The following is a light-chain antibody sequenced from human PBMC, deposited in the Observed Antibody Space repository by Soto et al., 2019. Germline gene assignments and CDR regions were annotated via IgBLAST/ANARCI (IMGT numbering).Light chain of an antibody. Sequence: QSALTQPRSVSGSPGQSVTISCTGTSSNVGGYSYVSWYQQHPGIAPQLIIYDVTKRPSGVPDRFSGSKSGNTASLTISGLQDEDEADYYCCSYAGSYSWVFGGGTKVTVL. V-gene: IGLV2-11*01. CDR2: DVT. CDR3: CSYAGSYSWV. CDR1: SSNVGGYSY. J-gene: IGLJ3*02.